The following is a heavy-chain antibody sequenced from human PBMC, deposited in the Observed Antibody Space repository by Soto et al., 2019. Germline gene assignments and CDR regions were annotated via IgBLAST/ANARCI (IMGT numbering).Heavy chain of an antibody. Sequence: PSETLSLTCTVSGGSISSSSYYWGWIRQPPGKGLEWIGSIYYSGSTYYNPSLKSRVTISVDTSKNQFSLKLSSVTAADTAVYYCARALVVPAAPYYYYYGMDVWGQGTTVTVSS. CDR1: GGSISSSSYY. V-gene: IGHV4-39*01. CDR3: ARALVVPAAPYYYYYGMDV. CDR2: IYYSGST. D-gene: IGHD2-2*01. J-gene: IGHJ6*02.